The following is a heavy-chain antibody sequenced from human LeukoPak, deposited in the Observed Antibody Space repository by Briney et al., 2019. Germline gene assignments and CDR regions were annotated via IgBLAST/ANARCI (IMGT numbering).Heavy chain of an antibody. Sequence: SETLSLTCAVSGDSITSHNWWSWVRQSPGKGLEWIGEIYHSGTTNYSPSLKSRVTVSVDKSKNQLSLRLTSVTAADTAVYFCASCLFDYYYFDQWGQGTLVTVSS. CDR1: GDSITSHNW. V-gene: IGHV4-4*02. CDR2: IYHSGTT. D-gene: IGHD3-10*01. J-gene: IGHJ4*02. CDR3: ASCLFDYYYFDQ.